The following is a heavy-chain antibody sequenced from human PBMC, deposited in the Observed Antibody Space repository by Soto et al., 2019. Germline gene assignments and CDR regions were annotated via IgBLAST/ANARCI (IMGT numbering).Heavy chain of an antibody. D-gene: IGHD1-26*01. J-gene: IGHJ5*02. CDR2: IYSSGST. V-gene: IGHV3-53*01. Sequence: EVQLVESGGGLIQPGGSLRLSCAASEFTVSNHYMSWFRQSPGKGLEWVSAIYSSGSTYYADSVKGRFTISRDNSKNTLYLQMNSLRAEDTAIYYCARERPTESWGQGTLVTVSS. CDR1: EFTVSNHY. CDR3: ARERPTES.